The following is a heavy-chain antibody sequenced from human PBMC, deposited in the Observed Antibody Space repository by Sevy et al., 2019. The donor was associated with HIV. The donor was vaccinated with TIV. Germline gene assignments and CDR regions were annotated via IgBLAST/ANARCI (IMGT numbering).Heavy chain of an antibody. CDR2: INPDGSIT. CDR1: GFISSPYW. Sequence: GESLKISCTASGFISSPYWMHWVRQAPGKGLVWVSRINPDGSITSYADAVKGRFTISRDNAKNTLYLQMNSLGAEDTAVYYCAKAGYYYDSSGYNWFDPWGQGTLVTVSS. J-gene: IGHJ5*02. V-gene: IGHV3-74*01. D-gene: IGHD3-22*01. CDR3: AKAGYYYDSSGYNWFDP.